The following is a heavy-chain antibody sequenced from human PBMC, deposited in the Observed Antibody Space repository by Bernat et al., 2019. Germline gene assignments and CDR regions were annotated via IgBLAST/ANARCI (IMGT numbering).Heavy chain of an antibody. V-gene: IGHV3-74*01. CDR3: ARGPLGEPPHDY. Sequence: EVQLVESGGDLVQAGGSLRLSCAASGFTLSNYWMHWVRQAPGEGLVWVSRINKDGGITSYADSVKGRFTISRDNAKNSLYLQMDSLRAEDTAVYFCARGPLGEPPHDYWGQGTLVTVSS. J-gene: IGHJ4*02. D-gene: IGHD3-10*01. CDR2: INKDGGIT. CDR1: GFTLSNYW.